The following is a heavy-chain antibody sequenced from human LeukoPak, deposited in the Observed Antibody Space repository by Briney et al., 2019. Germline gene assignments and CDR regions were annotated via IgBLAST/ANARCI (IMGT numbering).Heavy chain of an antibody. CDR3: ARDNPRTTGYSSGSTFDF. CDR1: GGSLSTTSW. D-gene: IGHD6-19*01. V-gene: IGHV4-4*02. Sequence: SETLSLACAVSGGSLSTTSWWVWLRQPPGKGLEWIGEVYHSGGGNKNYNPSLKSRATISIDTSRNQFSLNLGSVTAADTAVYFCARDNPRTTGYSSGSTFDFWGQGILVTVSS. CDR2: VYHSGGGNK. J-gene: IGHJ4*02.